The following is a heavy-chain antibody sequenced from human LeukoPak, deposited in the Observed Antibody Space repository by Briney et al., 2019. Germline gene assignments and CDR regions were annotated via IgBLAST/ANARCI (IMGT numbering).Heavy chain of an antibody. D-gene: IGHD6-19*01. J-gene: IGHJ4*02. CDR2: IYYSGST. CDR3: ATDGRYVAVRNY. CDR1: VGSISSSSYY. Sequence: PSETLSLTCTVSVGSISSSSYYWGWIRQPPGKGLEWIGSIYYSGSTYYNPSLKSRVTISVDTSKNQFSLKLSSVTAADTAVYYCATDGRYVAVRNYWGQGTLVTVSS. V-gene: IGHV4-39*02.